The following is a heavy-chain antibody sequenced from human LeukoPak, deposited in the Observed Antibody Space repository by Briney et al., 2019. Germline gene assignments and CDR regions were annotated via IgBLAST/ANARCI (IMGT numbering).Heavy chain of an antibody. J-gene: IGHJ4*02. CDR3: AREGPYSDSSRSRFDY. Sequence: GASVKVSCKASGYTFTNYYIHWVRQAPGQGLEWTGIINPSGGSTSYAQKFQGRVTMTRDTSTSTVYMELSSLRSEDTAVYNCAREGPYSDSSRSRFDYWGQGTLVTVSS. CDR2: INPSGGST. D-gene: IGHD6-6*01. CDR1: GYTFTNYY. V-gene: IGHV1-46*01.